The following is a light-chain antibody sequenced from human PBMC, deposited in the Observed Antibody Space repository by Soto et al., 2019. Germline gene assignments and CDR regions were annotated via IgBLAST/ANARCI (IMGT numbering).Light chain of an antibody. J-gene: IGKJ1*01. CDR3: QQYNNWPQT. Sequence: EIEMTQSPATLSLAPGERATLSCRASQSVSSNLAWYQQKPGQAPRLLIYGASTRATGIPARFSGSGSGTEFTLTISSLQSEDFAVYYCQQYNNWPQTFGQGTKVDIK. V-gene: IGKV3-15*01. CDR1: QSVSSN. CDR2: GAS.